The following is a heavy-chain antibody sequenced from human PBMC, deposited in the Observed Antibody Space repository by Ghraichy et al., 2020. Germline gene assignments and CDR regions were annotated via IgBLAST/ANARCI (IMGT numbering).Heavy chain of an antibody. Sequence: GGSLRLSCAASGFTFSSYGMHWVRQAPGKGLEYVSAISSNGGSTYYANSVKGRFTISRDNSKNTLYLQMGSLRAEDMGVYYCARGGYGYGYFDYWGQGSLVTVSS. D-gene: IGHD5-18*01. J-gene: IGHJ4*02. V-gene: IGHV3-64*01. CDR2: ISSNGGST. CDR3: ARGGYGYGYFDY. CDR1: GFTFSSYG.